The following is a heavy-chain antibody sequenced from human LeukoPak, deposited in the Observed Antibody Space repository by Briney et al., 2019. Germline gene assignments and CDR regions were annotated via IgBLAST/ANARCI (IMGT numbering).Heavy chain of an antibody. Sequence: GGSLRLSCAASGFTFSSYWMSWVRQAPGKGLEWVANINQDGTEKYYVDSVKGRFTISRDYAKNSLYLHMNSLRVEDTAVYYCAKVAKYYYGPETYYFFEQWGQGTPVTAS. V-gene: IGHV3-7*01. D-gene: IGHD3-10*01. CDR1: GFTFSSYW. CDR3: AKVAKYYYGPETYYFFEQ. J-gene: IGHJ4*02. CDR2: INQDGTEK.